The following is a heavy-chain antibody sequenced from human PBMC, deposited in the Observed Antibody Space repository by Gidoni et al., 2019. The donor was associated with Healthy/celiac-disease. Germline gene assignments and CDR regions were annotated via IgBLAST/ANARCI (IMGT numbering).Heavy chain of an antibody. Sequence: VQLGQSGAEVKKPGSSVRVSCKAAGGTFSSYAISWVRQAPGQGLEWMGGIIPIFGTANYAQKFQGRVTITADESTSTAYMELSSLRSEDTAVYYCAREIVGATVGMDVWGQGTTVTVSS. D-gene: IGHD1-26*01. CDR3: AREIVGATVGMDV. CDR2: IIPIFGTA. V-gene: IGHV1-69*01. CDR1: GGTFSSYA. J-gene: IGHJ6*02.